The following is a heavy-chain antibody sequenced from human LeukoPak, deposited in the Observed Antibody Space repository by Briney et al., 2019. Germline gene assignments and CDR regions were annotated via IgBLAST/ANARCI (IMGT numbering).Heavy chain of an antibody. CDR2: MNPNSGNT. J-gene: IGHJ4*02. D-gene: IGHD3-10*01. V-gene: IGHV1-8*01. CDR1: GYTFTSYD. CDR3: ARGMLYYYGSGSYYTEDY. Sequence: ASVKVSCKASGYTFTSYDINWVRQATGQGLEWMGWMNPNSGNTGYAQKFQGRVTMTRNTSISTAYMELSSLRSEDTAVYYCARGMLYYYGSGSYYTEDYWGQGTLVTVSS.